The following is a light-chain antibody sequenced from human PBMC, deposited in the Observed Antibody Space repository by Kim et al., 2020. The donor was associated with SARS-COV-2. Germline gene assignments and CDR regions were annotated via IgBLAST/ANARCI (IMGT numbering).Light chain of an antibody. CDR1: SLKTSY. CDR3: SSRDTTNNHVV. V-gene: IGLV3-19*01. Sequence: SSELTQDPAVSVALGPTVKITCQGDSLKTSYATWYQQKPGQAPVLVIYGKNNRPSGIPDRFSGSSSANTASLTITGAQAEDEADYYCSSRDTTNNHVVFGGGTQLTVL. J-gene: IGLJ3*02. CDR2: GKN.